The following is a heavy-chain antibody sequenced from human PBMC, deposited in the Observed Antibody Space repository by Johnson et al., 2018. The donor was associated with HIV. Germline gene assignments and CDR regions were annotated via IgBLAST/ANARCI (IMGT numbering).Heavy chain of an antibody. CDR3: ARDTYSSDACDI. V-gene: IGHV3-20*04. J-gene: IGHJ3*02. CDR1: GFTFDDYG. CDR2: LHWNGGST. D-gene: IGHD4-11*01. Sequence: VQLVESGGRVVRPGGSLRLSCVASGFTFDDYGMSWVRQAPGKGLEWVSGLHWNGGSTGYAESVKGRFTISRDNAKNSLYLQMNSLRAEDTALYYCARDTYSSDACDIWGQGTMVTVSS.